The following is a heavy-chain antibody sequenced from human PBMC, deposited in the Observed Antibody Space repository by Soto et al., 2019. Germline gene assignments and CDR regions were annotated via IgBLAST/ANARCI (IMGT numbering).Heavy chain of an antibody. CDR2: INGNSGES. V-gene: IGHV1-2*02. J-gene: IGHJ4*02. CDR3: ARDYYLDF. D-gene: IGHD3-10*01. Sequence: QVQLVQSGAEVKKPGASVKVSCKASGFDFNAYYIHWVRQAPRQGFEWMGWINGNSGESQDAQQFHGRVTLTRDTSTKTAYLEMKGLTSDDTAVYFCARDYYLDFWGQGTLVSVSS. CDR1: GFDFNAYY.